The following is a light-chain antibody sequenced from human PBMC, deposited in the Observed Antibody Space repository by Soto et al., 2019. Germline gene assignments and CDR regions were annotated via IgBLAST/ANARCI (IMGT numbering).Light chain of an antibody. CDR2: SNN. V-gene: IGLV1-44*01. Sequence: QSVLTQPPSASGTPGQRVTISCSGSISNIGSNAVNWYQQLPGTAPRLLTYSNNQRPSGVPDRFSGSKSGTSASLAISGLQSEDEADYYCAPWDDSLNGYVFGTGTKVTVL. CDR3: APWDDSLNGYV. CDR1: ISNIGSNA. J-gene: IGLJ1*01.